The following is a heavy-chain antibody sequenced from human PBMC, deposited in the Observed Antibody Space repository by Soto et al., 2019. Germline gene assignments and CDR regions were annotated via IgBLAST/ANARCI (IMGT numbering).Heavy chain of an antibody. V-gene: IGHV4-39*01. CDR3: ARLTGGGWFDP. Sequence: SETLSLTCTVSGGPISSSSYYWGWIRQPPGKGLEWIGSIYYSGSTYYNPSLKSRVTISVDTSKNQFSLKLSSVTAADTAVYYCARLTGGGWFDPWGQGTLVTVSS. D-gene: IGHD1-26*01. CDR1: GGPISSSSYY. CDR2: IYYSGST. J-gene: IGHJ5*02.